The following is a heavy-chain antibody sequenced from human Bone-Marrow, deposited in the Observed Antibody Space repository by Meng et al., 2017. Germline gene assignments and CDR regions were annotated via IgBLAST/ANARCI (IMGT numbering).Heavy chain of an antibody. CDR3: AVAGDGYNEIKPYYYYYGMDV. J-gene: IGHJ6*02. CDR2: IIPIFGTA. Sequence: SVKVSCKASGYTFTRFAMNWVRQAPGQGLEWMGGIIPIFGTANYAQKFQGRVTITADESTSTAYMELSSLRSEDTAVYYCAVAGDGYNEIKPYYYYYGMDVWGQGTTVTVSS. D-gene: IGHD5-24*01. CDR1: GYTFTRFA. V-gene: IGHV1-69*13.